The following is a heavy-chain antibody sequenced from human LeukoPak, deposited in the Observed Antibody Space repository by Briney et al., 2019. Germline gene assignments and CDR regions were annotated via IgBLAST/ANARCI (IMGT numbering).Heavy chain of an antibody. CDR3: ARSAWYFDY. CDR2: IYYSGST. Sequence: PSETLSLTCTVSDGSISSYYWSWIRQPPGKGLEWIGYIYYSGSTNYNPSLKSRVTISVDTSKNQISLKLSSVTAADTAVYYCARSAWYFDYWGQGTLVTVSS. J-gene: IGHJ4*02. V-gene: IGHV4-59*01. CDR1: DGSISSYY.